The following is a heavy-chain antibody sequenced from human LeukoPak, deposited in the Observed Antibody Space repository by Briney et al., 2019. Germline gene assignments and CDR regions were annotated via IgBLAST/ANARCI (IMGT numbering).Heavy chain of an antibody. V-gene: IGHV3-48*04. Sequence: GGSLRLSCAASGFTFSSYGMHWVRQAPGRGLEWDSYIGNTGRTIYYVDSVKGRFTVSRDNAKNSLYLQMNSLRAEDTAIYYCVRGDRYFFDYWGQGTLVTVSS. CDR2: IGNTGRTI. D-gene: IGHD1-14*01. CDR3: VRGDRYFFDY. CDR1: GFTFSSYG. J-gene: IGHJ4*02.